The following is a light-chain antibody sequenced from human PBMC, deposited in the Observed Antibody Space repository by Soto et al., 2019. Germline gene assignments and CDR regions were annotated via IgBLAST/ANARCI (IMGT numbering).Light chain of an antibody. CDR3: SSYTSSSTPSA. CDR1: SSDVGGYNY. J-gene: IGLJ1*01. Sequence: QSALTQPASVSGSPGQSITISCTGTSSDVGGYNYVSWYQQHPGKAPKLMIYDVSNRPSGVSNRFSGSKSGNTASLTISGLQAEDEADYYCSSYTSSSTPSAFGTGPKVTVL. CDR2: DVS. V-gene: IGLV2-14*01.